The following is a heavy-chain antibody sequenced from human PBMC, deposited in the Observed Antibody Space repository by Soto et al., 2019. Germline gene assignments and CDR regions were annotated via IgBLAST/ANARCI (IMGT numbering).Heavy chain of an antibody. J-gene: IGHJ4*02. Sequence: SETLSLTCPVSGYSLSSGDYYWSWIRQPPGKGLEWIGYITYSGFTYNNPSLKSRLSISVDTSKNQFSLRLSSVTAADTAVFYCARGTRIASAGYYFDFWGPGTLVTVSS. D-gene: IGHD6-25*01. CDR3: ARGTRIASAGYYFDF. V-gene: IGHV4-30-4*01. CDR2: ITYSGFT. CDR1: GYSLSSGDYY.